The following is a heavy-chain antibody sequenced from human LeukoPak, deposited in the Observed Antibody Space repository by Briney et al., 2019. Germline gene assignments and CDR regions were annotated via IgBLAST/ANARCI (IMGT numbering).Heavy chain of an antibody. Sequence: GGSLRLSCAASGFTFSNAWMSWVRQAPGKGLEWVGRIKSKTDGGTTDYAAPVKGRFTISRDDSKNTLYLQMNSLKTEDTAVYYCTTQRGYCSSTSCYDYWGQGTLVTVSS. D-gene: IGHD2-2*01. J-gene: IGHJ4*02. V-gene: IGHV3-15*01. CDR3: TTQRGYCSSTSCYDY. CDR1: GFTFSNAW. CDR2: IKSKTDGGTT.